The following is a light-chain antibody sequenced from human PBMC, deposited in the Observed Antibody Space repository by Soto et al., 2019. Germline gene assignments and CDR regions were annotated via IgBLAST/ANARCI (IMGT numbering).Light chain of an antibody. CDR2: DAS. CDR3: HQRSNWPLT. V-gene: IGKV3-11*01. J-gene: IGKJ4*01. Sequence: EIVLTQSPATLSLSPGERATLSCRASQSVSSYLAWYQQKPGQAPRLLIYDASNRATAIPARFSGSGSATDFTLTISSLEPEDFTVYYWHQRSNWPLTFGGGTKVEIK. CDR1: QSVSSY.